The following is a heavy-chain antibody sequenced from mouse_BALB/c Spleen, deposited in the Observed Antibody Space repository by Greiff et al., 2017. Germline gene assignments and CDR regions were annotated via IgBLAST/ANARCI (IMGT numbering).Heavy chain of an antibody. J-gene: IGHJ4*01. CDR1: GVFFNHYG. Sequence: QVKVVESGPCLVAPSQSLFITFTVSGVFFNHYGVHLVRQPPGKGLEWLGVIWAGGSTNYNSALMSRLSISKDNSKSQVFLKMNSLQTDDTAMYYCARDYGNYYYAMDYWGQGTSVTVSS. CDR2: IWAGGST. CDR3: ARDYGNYYYAMDY. D-gene: IGHD2-1*01. V-gene: IGHV2-9*02.